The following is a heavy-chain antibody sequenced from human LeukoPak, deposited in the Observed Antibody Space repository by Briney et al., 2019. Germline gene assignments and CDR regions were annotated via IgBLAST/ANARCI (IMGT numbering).Heavy chain of an antibody. CDR1: GFTFDDYA. CDR2: ISWDGGST. D-gene: IGHD2-15*01. J-gene: IGHJ6*03. CDR3: AKAPSEGYCSGGSCYGGRDYYMDV. Sequence: GGSLRLSCAASGFTFDDYAMHWVRQAPGKGLEWVSLISWDGGSTYYADSAKGRFTISRDNSKNSLYLQMNSLRAEDTALYYCAKAPSEGYCSGGSCYGGRDYYMDVWGKGTTVTVSS. V-gene: IGHV3-43D*03.